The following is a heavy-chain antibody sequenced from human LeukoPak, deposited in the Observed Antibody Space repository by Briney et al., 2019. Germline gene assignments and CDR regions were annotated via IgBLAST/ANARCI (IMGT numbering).Heavy chain of an antibody. CDR3: ARDRGEPYDSSGFPLPVNYFFEH. Sequence: PGGSLRLSCAASGFTFDDYGMSWVRQAPGKGLEWVSGINWNGGSTGYADSVKGRFTISRDNAKNTLFLQMSSLRPEDTAVYYCARDRGEPYDSSGFPLPVNYFFEHWGQGILVTVSS. CDR2: INWNGGST. CDR1: GFTFDDYG. J-gene: IGHJ4*02. D-gene: IGHD3-22*01. V-gene: IGHV3-20*04.